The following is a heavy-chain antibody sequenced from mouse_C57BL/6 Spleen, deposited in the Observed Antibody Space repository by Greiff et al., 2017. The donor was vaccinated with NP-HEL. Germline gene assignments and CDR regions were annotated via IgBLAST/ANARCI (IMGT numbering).Heavy chain of an antibody. CDR3: ASSWDGAY. D-gene: IGHD4-1*01. J-gene: IGHJ3*01. CDR2: ISSGSSTI. Sequence: EVKLMESGGGLVKPGGSLKLSCAASGFTFSDYGMHWVRQAPEKGLEWVAYISSGSSTIYYADTVKGRFTISRDNAKNTLVLQMTSLRSEDTAMYYCASSWDGAYWGQGTLVTVSA. CDR1: GFTFSDYG. V-gene: IGHV5-17*01.